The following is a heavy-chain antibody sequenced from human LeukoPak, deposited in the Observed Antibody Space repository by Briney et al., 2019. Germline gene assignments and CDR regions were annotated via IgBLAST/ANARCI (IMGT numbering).Heavy chain of an antibody. Sequence: GGSLRLSCAASGFTFSSYWMSWVGQAPGKGLEGVANIKQDGREKYYVDSVKGRFTISRDNAKNSLYLQMNSLRAEDTAVYYCARVRVTNNWFDPWGQGTLVTVSS. CDR2: IKQDGREK. CDR3: ARVRVTNNWFDP. CDR1: GFTFSSYW. J-gene: IGHJ5*02. D-gene: IGHD4-17*01. V-gene: IGHV3-7*01.